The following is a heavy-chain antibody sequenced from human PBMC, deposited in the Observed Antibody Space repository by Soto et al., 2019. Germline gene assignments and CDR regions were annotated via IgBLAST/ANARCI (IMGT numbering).Heavy chain of an antibody. J-gene: IGHJ6*02. CDR3: ARDRYCSSTSCTLPRMDV. D-gene: IGHD2-2*01. V-gene: IGHV3-21*01. Sequence: GGSLRLSCAASGFTFSSYSMNWVRQAPGKGLEWVSSISSSSSYIYYADSVKGRFTISRDNAKNSLYLQMNSLRAEDTAVYYCARDRYCSSTSCTLPRMDVWGQGTTVTSP. CDR2: ISSSSSYI. CDR1: GFTFSSYS.